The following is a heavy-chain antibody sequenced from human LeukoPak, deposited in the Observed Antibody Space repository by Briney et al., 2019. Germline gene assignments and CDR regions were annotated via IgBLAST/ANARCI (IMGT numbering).Heavy chain of an antibody. V-gene: IGHV4-61*08. CDR3: ARGRTSYYDSSGYYYSYYYYGMDV. CDR2: IFYSGST. CDR1: GGSLTSGAYY. J-gene: IGHJ6*02. D-gene: IGHD3-22*01. Sequence: SETLSLTCTVSGGSLTSGAYYWSWIRQPPGKRLEYIGYIFYSGSTNYNPSLKSRVTISVDTSMNQFSLKLSSVTAADTAVYYCARGRTSYYDSSGYYYSYYYYGMDVWGQGTTVTVSS.